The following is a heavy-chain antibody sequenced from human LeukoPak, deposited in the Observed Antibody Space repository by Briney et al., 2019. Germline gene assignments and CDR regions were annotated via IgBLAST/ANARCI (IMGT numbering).Heavy chain of an antibody. D-gene: IGHD1-26*01. Sequence: KSSETLSLTCTVSGGSISSYYWSWIRQPPGKGLEWIGYIYYTGSTKYNPSLKSRVTISVDTFKNQLSLKLTSVTAADTAVYYCAKDSGKWEHLGYFDYWGQGTLVTVSS. CDR1: GGSISSYY. V-gene: IGHV4-59*01. J-gene: IGHJ4*02. CDR2: IYYTGST. CDR3: AKDSGKWEHLGYFDY.